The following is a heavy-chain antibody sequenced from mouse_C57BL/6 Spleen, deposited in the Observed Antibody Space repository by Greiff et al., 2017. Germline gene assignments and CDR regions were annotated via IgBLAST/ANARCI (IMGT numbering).Heavy chain of an antibody. V-gene: IGHV1-82*01. CDR2: LYPGDGDT. D-gene: IGHD2-1*01. CDR3: ALGNYNCDD. J-gene: IGHJ2*01. Sequence: QVQLQQSGPELVKPGASVKISCKASGYAFSSSWMNWVKQRPGKGLEWIGRLYPGDGDTNYNGKFKGKATLTADKSSSTAYLPRGSLTSEDSAVYFCALGNYNCDDWGQGTTLTVAS. CDR1: GYAFSSSW.